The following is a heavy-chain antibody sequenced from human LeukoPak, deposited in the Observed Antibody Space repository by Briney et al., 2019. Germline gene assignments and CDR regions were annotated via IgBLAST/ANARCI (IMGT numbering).Heavy chain of an antibody. J-gene: IGHJ4*02. CDR1: GYIFTNYA. D-gene: IGHD3-9*01. Sequence: GGSLRLSCAASGYIFTNYAMSWVRQAPGKGLEWVSVISDCGGSTYYADAVKGRFTVSRDNSKNTLFLQMNSLRVEDTAVYYCATTPRRFYDILTGYYHFDYWGQGTLVTVSS. CDR2: ISDCGGST. V-gene: IGHV3-23*01. CDR3: ATTPRRFYDILTGYYHFDY.